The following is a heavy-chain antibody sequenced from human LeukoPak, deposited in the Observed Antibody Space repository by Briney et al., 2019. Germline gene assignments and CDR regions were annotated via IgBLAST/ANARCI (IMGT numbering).Heavy chain of an antibody. J-gene: IGHJ3*02. V-gene: IGHV4-59*01. CDR1: SGSIGSYY. Sequence: PSETLSLTCTVSSGSIGSYYWSWIRQPPGKGLEGIVYIYYSGSTNYNPSLKSRVTISVDTYKNQFSLKLSSVTAADTAVYYCARGKTYYDISKDAFDIWGQGTMVTVSS. CDR3: ARGKTYYDISKDAFDI. D-gene: IGHD3-22*01. CDR2: IYYSGST.